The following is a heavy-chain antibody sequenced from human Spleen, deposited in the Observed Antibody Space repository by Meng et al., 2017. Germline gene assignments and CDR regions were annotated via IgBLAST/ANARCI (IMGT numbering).Heavy chain of an antibody. D-gene: IGHD3-22*01. V-gene: IGHV3-23*01. J-gene: IGHJ4*02. CDR2: ISGSGGST. CDR1: GFTFSSYA. Sequence: GESLKISCAASGFTFSSYAMSWVRQAPGKGLEWVSAISGSGGSTYYADSVKGRFTISRDNSKNTLYLQMNSLRAEDTAVYYCARGNYSSGLYYPCDSWGQGTLVTVSS. CDR3: ARGNYSSGLYYPCDS.